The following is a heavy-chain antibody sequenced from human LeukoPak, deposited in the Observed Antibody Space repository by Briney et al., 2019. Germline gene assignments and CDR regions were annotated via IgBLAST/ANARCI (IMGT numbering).Heavy chain of an antibody. J-gene: IGHJ4*02. Sequence: GASVKVSCKASGYRFTSYGIAWVRQAPGQGLEWMGWISGYNGKIYHAQKYQGRVTMTTDTSTSTAYMEVTSLRSDDTAVYYCARDFSGDDAFDLWGQGTLVIVSS. V-gene: IGHV1-18*01. CDR1: GYRFTSYG. D-gene: IGHD5-12*01. CDR3: ARDFSGDDAFDL. CDR2: ISGYNGKI.